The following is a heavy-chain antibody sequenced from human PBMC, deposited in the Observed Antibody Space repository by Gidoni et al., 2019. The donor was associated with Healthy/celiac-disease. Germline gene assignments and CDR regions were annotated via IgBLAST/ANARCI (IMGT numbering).Heavy chain of an antibody. V-gene: IGHV4-30-4*01. Sequence: QVQLQESGPGLVKPSQTLSFTCTVPGGSISSGDYYWSWIRQPPGKGLEWIGYIYYSGSTYYNPSLKSRVTISVDTSKNQFSLKLSSVTAADTAVYYCARGVTIFGVVINYFDYWGQGTLVTVSS. CDR3: ARGVTIFGVVINYFDY. J-gene: IGHJ4*02. CDR2: IYYSGST. D-gene: IGHD3-3*01. CDR1: GGSISSGDYY.